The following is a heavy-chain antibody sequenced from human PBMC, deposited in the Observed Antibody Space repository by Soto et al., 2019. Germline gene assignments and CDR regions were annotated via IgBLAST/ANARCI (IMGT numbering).Heavy chain of an antibody. CDR3: ATGTFRYCTNGVCYNEGYFDY. CDR2: ISSSSSYI. V-gene: IGHV3-21*01. J-gene: IGHJ4*02. D-gene: IGHD2-8*01. CDR1: GFTFSSYS. Sequence: PGGSLRLSCAASGFTFSSYSMNWVRQAPGKGLEWVSSISSSSSYIYYADSVKGRFTISRDNAKNSLYLQMNSLRAEDTAVYYCATGTFRYCTNGVCYNEGYFDYWGQGTLVTVSS.